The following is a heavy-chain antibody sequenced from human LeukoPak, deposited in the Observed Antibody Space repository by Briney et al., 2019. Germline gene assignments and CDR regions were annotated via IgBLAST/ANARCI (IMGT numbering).Heavy chain of an antibody. CDR2: IIPIFGTA. Sequence: ASVKVACKASGGTFSSYAISWVRQAPGQGLEWMGGIIPIFGTANYAQKFQGRVTITADESTSTAYMELSSLRSEDTAAYYCAAGYCSGGSCYSGYYYYGMDVWGKGTTVTVSS. D-gene: IGHD2-15*01. V-gene: IGHV1-69*13. J-gene: IGHJ6*04. CDR1: GGTFSSYA. CDR3: AAGYCSGGSCYSGYYYYGMDV.